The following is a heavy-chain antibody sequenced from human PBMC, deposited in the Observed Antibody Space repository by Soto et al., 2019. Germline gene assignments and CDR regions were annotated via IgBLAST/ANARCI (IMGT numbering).Heavy chain of an antibody. CDR3: ARDCYDSSGYYYAFDY. J-gene: IGHJ4*02. V-gene: IGHV4-4*07. Sequence: SWTLSLTCTVAGGCISSYYWSWIRQPAGKGLEWIGRIYTSGSTNYNPSLKSRVTMSVDTSKNQFSLKLSSVTSADTAVYYFARDCYDSSGYYYAFDYWGQGTLVTGSS. CDR2: IYTSGST. D-gene: IGHD3-22*01. CDR1: GGCISSYY.